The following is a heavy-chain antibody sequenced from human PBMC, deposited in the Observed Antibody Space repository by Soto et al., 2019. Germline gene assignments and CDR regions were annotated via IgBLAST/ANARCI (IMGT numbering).Heavy chain of an antibody. CDR3: ARGPGLFDWLLLGGNYYYYGMDV. Sequence: SETLSLTCTVSGGSISSGGYYWSWIRQHPGKGLEWIGYIYYSGSTYYNPSLKSRVTISVDTSKNQFSLKLSSVTAADTAVYYCARGPGLFDWLLLGGNYYYYGMDVWGQGTTVTVSS. CDR2: IYYSGST. V-gene: IGHV4-31*03. D-gene: IGHD3-9*01. J-gene: IGHJ6*02. CDR1: GGSISSGGYY.